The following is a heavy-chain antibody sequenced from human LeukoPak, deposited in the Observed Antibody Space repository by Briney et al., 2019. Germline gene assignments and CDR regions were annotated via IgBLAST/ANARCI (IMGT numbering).Heavy chain of an antibody. CDR1: GYTFTSYD. V-gene: IGHV1-8*01. J-gene: IGHJ2*01. CDR3: ARGRRGRTSWYFDL. D-gene: IGHD1-7*01. Sequence: ASVKVSCKASGYTFTSYDINWVRQATGQGLEWMGWMNPNSGNTGYAQKFQGRVAMTRNTSISTAYMELSSLRSEDTAVYYCARGRRGRTSWYFDLWGRGTLVTVSS. CDR2: MNPNSGNT.